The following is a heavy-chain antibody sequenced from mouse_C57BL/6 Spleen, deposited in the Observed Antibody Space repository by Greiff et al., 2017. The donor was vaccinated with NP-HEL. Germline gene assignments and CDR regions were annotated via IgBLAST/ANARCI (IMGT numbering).Heavy chain of an antibody. CDR1: GYSITSGYY. CDR2: ISYDGSN. D-gene: IGHD1-1*01. CDR3: ATDYYGSSPWFAY. J-gene: IGHJ3*01. V-gene: IGHV3-6*01. Sequence: EVKLQESGPGLVKPSQSLSLTCSVTGYSITSGYYWNWIRQFPGNKPEWMGYISYDGSNNYNPSFKNRISITRDTSKNQFFLKLNSVTTEDTATYYCATDYYGSSPWFAYWGQGTLVSVSA.